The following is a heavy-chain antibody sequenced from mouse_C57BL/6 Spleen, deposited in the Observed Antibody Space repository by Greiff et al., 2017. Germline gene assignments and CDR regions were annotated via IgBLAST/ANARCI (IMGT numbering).Heavy chain of an antibody. J-gene: IGHJ4*01. D-gene: IGHD2-3*01. CDR2: IHPNSGST. V-gene: IGHV1-64*01. CDR3: AIYAGYAHYYAMDY. Sequence: VQLQQSGAELVKPGASVKLSCKASGYTFTSYWMPWVKQRPGPGLEWIGMIHPNSGSTNYNEKFKSKATLTVDKSSSTAYMQLSSLTSEDSAVYYCAIYAGYAHYYAMDYWGQGTSVTVSS. CDR1: GYTFTSYW.